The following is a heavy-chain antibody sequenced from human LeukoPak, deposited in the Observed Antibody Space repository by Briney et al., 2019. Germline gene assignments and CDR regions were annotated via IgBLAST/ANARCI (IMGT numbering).Heavy chain of an antibody. CDR2: INHSGST. CDR1: GGSFSGYY. CDR3: ARVVRRDDSRTNWFDP. J-gene: IGHJ5*02. D-gene: IGHD3-22*01. V-gene: IGHV4-34*01. Sequence: PSETLSLTCTVYGGSFSGYYWSWIRQPPGKGLEWIGEINHSGSTNYNPSLKSRVTISVDTSKNQFSLKLSSVTAADTAVYYCARVVRRDDSRTNWFDPWGQGTLVTVSS.